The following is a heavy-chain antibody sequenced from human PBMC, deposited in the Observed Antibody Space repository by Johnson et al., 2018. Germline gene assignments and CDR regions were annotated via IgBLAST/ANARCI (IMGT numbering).Heavy chain of an antibody. V-gene: IGHV1-69*01. CDR1: GGTFSSYA. D-gene: IGHD3-22*01. Sequence: VQLVESGAEVKKPGSSVKVSCKASGGTFSSYAISWVRQAPGQGLEWMGGIIPIFGTANYAQKFQGRVTITADESTSTAYMELSNLRSEDTAVDYCARVHKRLLLLGAFDIWGQGTMVTVSS. J-gene: IGHJ3*02. CDR2: IIPIFGTA. CDR3: ARVHKRLLLLGAFDI.